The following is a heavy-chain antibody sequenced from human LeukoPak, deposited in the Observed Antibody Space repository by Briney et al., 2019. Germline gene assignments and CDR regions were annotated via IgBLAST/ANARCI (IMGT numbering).Heavy chain of an antibody. V-gene: IGHV4-30-2*01. CDR1: GGSISSGGYS. J-gene: IGHJ4*02. CDR2: IYHSGST. Sequence: SQTLSLTCAVSGGSISSGGYSWSWIRQPPGKGLEWIGYIYHSGSTYYNPSLKSRVTISVDRSKNQFSLKLSSVTAADTAVYYCARGVTIFGVVIIMRRGNYFDYWGQGTLVTVSS. CDR3: ARGVTIFGVVIIMRRGNYFDY. D-gene: IGHD3-3*01.